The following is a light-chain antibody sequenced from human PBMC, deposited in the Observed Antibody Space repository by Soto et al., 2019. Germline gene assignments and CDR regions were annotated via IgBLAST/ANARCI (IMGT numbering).Light chain of an antibody. CDR3: QQFKSGTWT. V-gene: IGKV1-5*03. CDR2: AAS. CDR1: QSISIW. J-gene: IGKJ1*01. Sequence: DIQMTQSPSALSASIGDRVTITCRASQSISIWLAWYQQKPGKAPKLLIYAASSLESGVPSRFSGSGSGTEFTLTISSLQPDDFATYFCQQFKSGTWTFGQGTKVDIK.